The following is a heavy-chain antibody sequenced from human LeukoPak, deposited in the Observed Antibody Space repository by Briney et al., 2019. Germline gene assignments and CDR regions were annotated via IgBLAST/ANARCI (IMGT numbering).Heavy chain of an antibody. CDR3: AKSDYYDSSGYYYTTYYFDY. CDR2: ISGSGDST. CDR1: GFTFSSYA. Sequence: GGSLRLSCAASGFTFSSYAMSWVRQAPGKGLEWVSSISGSGDSTYYADSVKGRFTISRDNSKTTLYLQMNSLRAEDTAVYYCAKSDYYDSSGYYYTTYYFDYWGQGTLVTVSS. D-gene: IGHD3-22*01. J-gene: IGHJ4*02. V-gene: IGHV3-23*01.